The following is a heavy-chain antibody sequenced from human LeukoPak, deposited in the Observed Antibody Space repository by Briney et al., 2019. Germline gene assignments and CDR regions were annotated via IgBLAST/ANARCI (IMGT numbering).Heavy chain of an antibody. CDR3: ARARVPPEFDY. CDR1: GFTFSNAW. D-gene: IGHD3-3*01. J-gene: IGHJ4*02. V-gene: IGHV3-15*01. Sequence: GGSLRLSCAASGFTFSNAWMSWVRQAPGKGLEWVGRIKSKTDGGTTDYAAPVKGRFTISRDDSKNTLYLQMNSLKTEDTAVYYCARARVPPEFDYWGQGTLVTVSS. CDR2: IKSKTDGGTT.